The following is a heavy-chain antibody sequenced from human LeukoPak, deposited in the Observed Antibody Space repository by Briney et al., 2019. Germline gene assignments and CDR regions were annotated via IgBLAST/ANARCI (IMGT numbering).Heavy chain of an antibody. D-gene: IGHD2/OR15-2a*01. J-gene: IGHJ3*02. Sequence: PSETLSLTCSVSGDSISNPYWSWIRQPPGKGLEWIGYIYYSGSTNYNPSLKSRVTISVDTSKNQFSLKLSSVTAADTAVYYCARVKRGVIGAFDIWGQGTMVTVSS. CDR3: ARVKRGVIGAFDI. CDR1: GDSISNPY. CDR2: IYYSGST. V-gene: IGHV4-59*11.